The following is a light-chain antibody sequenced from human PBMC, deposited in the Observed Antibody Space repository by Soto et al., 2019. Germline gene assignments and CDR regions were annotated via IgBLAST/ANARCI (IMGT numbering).Light chain of an antibody. V-gene: IGLV2-14*01. Sequence: QSALTQPASVSGSPGQSITISCTGTSSDVGGYNYVSWYQQHPAKAPKLMIYEVSNRPSGVSNRFSGSKSGNTASLTISGLQAEDEADYYCSSYTSSILYVFGTGTKVTVL. J-gene: IGLJ1*01. CDR3: SSYTSSILYV. CDR1: SSDVGGYNY. CDR2: EVS.